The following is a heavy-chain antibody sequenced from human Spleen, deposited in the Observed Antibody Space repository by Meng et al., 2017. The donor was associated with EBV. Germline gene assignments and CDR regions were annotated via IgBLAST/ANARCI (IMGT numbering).Heavy chain of an antibody. CDR2: INTANGNT. V-gene: IGHV1-3*04. CDR1: GYTFSGDA. D-gene: IGHD2-8*02. Sequence: QVQLLQSGVEVKKPGASVNVSCKASGYTFSGDAMHWLRQAPGQRPEWIGWINTANGNTKYSQKFQGRVSITRDRSATTTNMELSSLTSEDTAVYYCATGGRPLWSHWGQGTLVTVSS. J-gene: IGHJ4*02. CDR3: ATGGRPLWSH.